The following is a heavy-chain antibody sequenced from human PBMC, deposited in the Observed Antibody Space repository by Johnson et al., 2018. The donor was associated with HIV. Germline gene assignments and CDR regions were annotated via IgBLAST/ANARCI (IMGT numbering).Heavy chain of an antibody. V-gene: IGHV3-11*01. D-gene: IGHD2-21*02. CDR1: GFTFSDYY. Sequence: VQLVESGGGLVKPGGSLRLSCAASGFTFSDYYMSWIRQGTGKGLEWVSYISSSGNTIYYADSVKGRFTISRDNSKNTLYLQMNSLRAEDTAVYYCAKDRVVTNDAFDIWGQGTMVTVSS. CDR3: AKDRVVTNDAFDI. CDR2: ISSSGNTI. J-gene: IGHJ3*02.